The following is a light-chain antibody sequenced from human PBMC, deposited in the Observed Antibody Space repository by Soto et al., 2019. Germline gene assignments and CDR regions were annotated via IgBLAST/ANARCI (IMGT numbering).Light chain of an antibody. V-gene: IGKV1-27*01. CDR3: QQRSNWPPMYT. Sequence: DIQMTQSPSSLSASVGDRVTITCRASQGISNYLAWYQQKPGKVPKLLIYAASTLQSGVPSRFSGSGSGTDFTLTISSLEPEDFAVYYCQQRSNWPPMYTFGQGTKLEIK. J-gene: IGKJ2*01. CDR2: AAS. CDR1: QGISNY.